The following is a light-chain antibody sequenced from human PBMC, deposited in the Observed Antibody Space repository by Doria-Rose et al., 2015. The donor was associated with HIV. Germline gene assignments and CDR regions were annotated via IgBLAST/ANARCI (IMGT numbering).Light chain of an antibody. J-gene: IGKJ3*01. CDR3: QQYYDTPS. CDR2: WAS. CDR1: QSLLYTSKNY. Sequence: DIRMTQSPESLGMSLGERATLNCKSNQSLLYTSKNYLAWYQQKPGQPPKLLIYWASTRQSGVPARFSGSGFGTDFTLTISSLEAEDVAAYYCQQYYDTPSFGPGTTVDIK. V-gene: IGKV4-1*01.